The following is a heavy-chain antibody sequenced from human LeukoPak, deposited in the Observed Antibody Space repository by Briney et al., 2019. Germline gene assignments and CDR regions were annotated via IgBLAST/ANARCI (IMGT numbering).Heavy chain of an antibody. CDR3: ARLPKYDSSGYYSADNWYFDL. CDR1: GGSISSGGYY. D-gene: IGHD3-22*01. CDR2: IYYSGST. Sequence: SQTLSLTCTVSGGSISSGGYYWSWIRQHPGKGLEWIGYIYYSGSTYYNPSLKSRVTMSVDTSKNQFSLKLSSVTAADTAVYYCARLPKYDSSGYYSADNWYFDLWGRGTLVTVSS. J-gene: IGHJ2*01. V-gene: IGHV4-31*03.